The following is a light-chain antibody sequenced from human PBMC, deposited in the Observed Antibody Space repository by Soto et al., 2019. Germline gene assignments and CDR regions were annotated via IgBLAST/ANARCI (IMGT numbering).Light chain of an antibody. CDR2: GAS. CDR1: QSINSRY. V-gene: IGKV3-20*01. J-gene: IGKJ3*01. Sequence: EIVLTQSPGTLSLSPGERATLSCRASQSINSRYLAWYQQKPGQAPRLLIYGASSRATGIPDRFSGSGSGTDFSLTISRLEHDDYAAYYCQQYGSSPGFTFGPGTKVDIK. CDR3: QQYGSSPGFT.